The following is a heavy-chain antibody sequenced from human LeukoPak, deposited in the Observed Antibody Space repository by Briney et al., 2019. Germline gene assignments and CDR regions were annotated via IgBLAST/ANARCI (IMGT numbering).Heavy chain of an antibody. CDR1: GLTFSSYW. CDR3: ATSTYCNGGSCYSRTFQY. V-gene: IGHV3-74*01. D-gene: IGHD2-15*01. Sequence: GGSLRLSCAASGLTFSSYWMHWVRQAPGKGLVWVSRINSDGSSTTYADSVKGQFTISRDNAKNTLYLQMNSLRAEDTAVYYCATSTYCNGGSCYSRTFQYWGQGTLVTVSS. J-gene: IGHJ4*02. CDR2: INSDGSST.